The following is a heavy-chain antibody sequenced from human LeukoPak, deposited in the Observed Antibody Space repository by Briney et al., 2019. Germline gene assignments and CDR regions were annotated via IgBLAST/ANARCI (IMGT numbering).Heavy chain of an antibody. CDR3: ARAHTAMATYYFDY. V-gene: IGHV1-69*13. D-gene: IGHD5-18*01. CDR1: GYTFTSYY. CDR2: IIPIFGTA. Sequence: ASVKVSCKASGYTFTSYYMHWVRQAPGQGLEWMGGIIPIFGTANYAQKFQGRVTITADESTSTAYTELSSLRSEDTAVYYCARAHTAMATYYFDYWGQGTLVTVSS. J-gene: IGHJ4*02.